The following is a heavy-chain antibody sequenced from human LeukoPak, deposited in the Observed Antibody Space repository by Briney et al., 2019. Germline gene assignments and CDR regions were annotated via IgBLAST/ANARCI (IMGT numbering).Heavy chain of an antibody. D-gene: IGHD2-2*03. V-gene: IGHV4-31*03. CDR3: ARDGYCSSTSCRPAFDY. J-gene: IGHJ4*02. CDR2: IYYSGST. CDR1: GGSISSGGYY. Sequence: PSETLSLTCTVSGGSISSGGYYWSWIRQHPGKGLEWIGYIYYSGSTYYNPSLKSRVTISVDTSKNQFSLKLSSVTAADTAVYYCARDGYCSSTSCRPAFDYWGQGTLVTDSS.